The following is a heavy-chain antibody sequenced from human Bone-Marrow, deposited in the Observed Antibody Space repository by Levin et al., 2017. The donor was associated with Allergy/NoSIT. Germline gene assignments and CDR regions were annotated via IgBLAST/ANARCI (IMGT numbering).Heavy chain of an antibody. CDR1: GFTFSSYA. Sequence: PGGSLRLSCAASGFTFSSYAMHWVRQAPGKGLEWVAVISYDGSNKYYADSVKGRFTISRDNSKNTLYLQMNSLRAEDTAVYYCARDGLRWPPSNNWFDPWGQGTLVTVSS. CDR2: ISYDGSNK. V-gene: IGHV3-30-3*01. CDR3: ARDGLRWPPSNNWFDP. D-gene: IGHD4-23*01. J-gene: IGHJ5*02.